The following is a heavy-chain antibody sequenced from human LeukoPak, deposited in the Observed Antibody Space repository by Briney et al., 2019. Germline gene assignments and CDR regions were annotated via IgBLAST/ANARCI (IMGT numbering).Heavy chain of an antibody. CDR1: GFTFRSYW. V-gene: IGHV3-7*01. CDR2: IGQDGSEK. D-gene: IGHD5-12*01. J-gene: IGHJ4*02. Sequence: PGGSLRLSCAASGFTFRSYWMTWVRQAPGKGLEWVANIGQDGSEKYYVDSVKGRFTISRDNAKNSLYLQMNGLRAEDTAVYYCARSNSGYAESCYWGQGTLVTVSS. CDR3: ARSNSGYAESCY.